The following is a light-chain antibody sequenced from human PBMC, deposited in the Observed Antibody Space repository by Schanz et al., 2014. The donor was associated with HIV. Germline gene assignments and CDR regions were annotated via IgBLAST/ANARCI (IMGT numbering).Light chain of an antibody. CDR3: VSYTGTNNPV. CDR2: EVN. V-gene: IGLV2-8*01. J-gene: IGLJ2*01. Sequence: QSALTQPPSASGSPGQSVTISCTGTSSDVGGYNYVSWYQQHPGKAPKLMIYEVNMRPSGVPDRFSGSKSGNTASLTVSGLQAEDEADYYCVSYTGTNNPVFGGGTKPTVL. CDR1: SSDVGGYNY.